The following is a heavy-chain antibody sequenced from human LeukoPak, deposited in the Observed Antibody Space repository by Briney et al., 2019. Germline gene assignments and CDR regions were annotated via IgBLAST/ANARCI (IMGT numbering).Heavy chain of an antibody. V-gene: IGHV4-39*01. Sequence: PSETLSLTCTVSGGSISSSSYYWGWIRQPPGKGLEWIGSIYYSGSTYYNPSLKSRVTISVDRSKNQVALKLSSVTAADTAVHYCARAAPESGYFGYWGQGTLVTVSS. CDR3: ARAAPESGYFGY. D-gene: IGHD3-3*01. J-gene: IGHJ4*02. CDR2: IYYSGST. CDR1: GGSISSSSYY.